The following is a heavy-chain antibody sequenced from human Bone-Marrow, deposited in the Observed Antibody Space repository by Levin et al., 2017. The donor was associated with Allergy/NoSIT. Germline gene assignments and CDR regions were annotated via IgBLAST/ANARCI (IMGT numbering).Heavy chain of an antibody. CDR3: TRQSSDQITSPRWFDP. D-gene: IGHD6-6*01. J-gene: IGHJ5*02. CDR1: GFTFSDSV. CDR2: VNTYTNYYAT. V-gene: IGHV3-73*01. Sequence: QAGGSLRLSCAASGFTFSDSVIHWVRQASGKGPEWVAKVNTYTNYYATLYAAAVRGRFTISRDDSKTAAYLQMNSLKIEDTAIYYCTRQSSDQITSPRWFDPWGQGTLVTVSS.